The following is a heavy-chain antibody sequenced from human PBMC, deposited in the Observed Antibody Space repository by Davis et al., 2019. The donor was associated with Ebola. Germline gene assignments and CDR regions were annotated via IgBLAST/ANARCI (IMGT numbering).Heavy chain of an antibody. J-gene: IGHJ4*02. D-gene: IGHD1-1*01. CDR1: GGSSYG. V-gene: IGHV1-18*01. Sequence: ASVKVSCKASGGSSYGLSWVRQAPGQGLEWMGWINPHNGNTNYAQNVQGRVIMTSDTATTTAYMEVGSLRSDDTAVYYCARAQFPTTSDHWGQGTLVTVSS. CDR3: ARAQFPTTSDH. CDR2: INPHNGNT.